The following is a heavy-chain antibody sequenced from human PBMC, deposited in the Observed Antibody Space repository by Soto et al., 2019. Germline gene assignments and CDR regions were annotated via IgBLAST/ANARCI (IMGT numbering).Heavy chain of an antibody. V-gene: IGHV3-74*01. Sequence: EVQLVESGGGLVQPGGSPRLSCATSGFTFTNYWTHWVRQAPGEGLVWVSRISGDGSRTNYADSVKGRFTISRDNAKTSLYLQMNSLRADDTDVYYCARGAGGAYYLDYWGQGTLVTVSS. CDR3: ARGAGGAYYLDY. CDR2: ISGDGSRT. D-gene: IGHD3-10*01. CDR1: GFTFTNYW. J-gene: IGHJ4*02.